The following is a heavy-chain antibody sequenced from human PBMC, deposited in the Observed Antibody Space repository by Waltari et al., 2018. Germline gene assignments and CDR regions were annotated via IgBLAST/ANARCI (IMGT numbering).Heavy chain of an antibody. Sequence: QVQLVQSGAEVNKPGASVKVSCKASGYTFTSYAMHWVRQAPGQRLEWMGWINAGNGNSKYAQKCQGRGTISGDRSASKAYMGLSSLRSEDTAVYYCAGVRRSIDYIWGRLNDYFDDWGQGTLVTVSS. V-gene: IGHV1-3*01. CDR3: AGVRRSIDYIWGRLNDYFDD. CDR2: INAGNGNS. CDR1: GYTFTSYA. D-gene: IGHD3-16*01. J-gene: IGHJ4*02.